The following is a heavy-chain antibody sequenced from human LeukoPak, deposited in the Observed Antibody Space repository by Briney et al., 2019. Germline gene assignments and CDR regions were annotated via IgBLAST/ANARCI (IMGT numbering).Heavy chain of an antibody. Sequence: PGGSLGLSCAASGFTFSSYAMSWVRQAPGKALEWVSAISGSGGSTYYADSVKGRFTISRDNSKNTLYLQMNSLRAEDTAVYYCAKDNWGAPDYWGQGTLVTVSS. CDR1: GFTFSSYA. D-gene: IGHD7-27*01. CDR2: ISGSGGST. CDR3: AKDNWGAPDY. J-gene: IGHJ4*02. V-gene: IGHV3-23*01.